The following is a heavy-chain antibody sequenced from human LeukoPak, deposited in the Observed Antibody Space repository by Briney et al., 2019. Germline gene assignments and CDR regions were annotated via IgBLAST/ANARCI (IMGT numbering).Heavy chain of an antibody. Sequence: PGGSLRLSCAASGFTFSSYWMHWVRQPPGKGLVWVSRINSDGTTTHYADFVKGRFTISRGNAENTLYLQMNSLRAEDTAVYYYARDPGGYIVVVPSHGLDVWGQGTTVTVSS. J-gene: IGHJ6*02. CDR2: INSDGTTT. V-gene: IGHV3-74*01. CDR3: ARDPGGYIVVVPSHGLDV. CDR1: GFTFSSYW. D-gene: IGHD2-2*01.